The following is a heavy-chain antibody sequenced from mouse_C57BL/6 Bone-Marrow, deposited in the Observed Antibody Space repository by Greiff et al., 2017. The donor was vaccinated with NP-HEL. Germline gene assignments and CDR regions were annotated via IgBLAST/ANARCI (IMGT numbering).Heavy chain of an antibody. CDR1: GFSLTSYG. J-gene: IGHJ1*03. Sequence: VKLMESGPGLVQPSQSLTITCTVSGFSLTSYGVHWVRQSPGKGLEWLGVIWSGGSTDYNAAFISSLSISKDNSKSQVFFKMNSLQADDTAIYYCSRTGGFFYWYFDVWGTGTTVTVSS. CDR3: SRTGGFFYWYFDV. V-gene: IGHV2-2*01. CDR2: IWSGGST.